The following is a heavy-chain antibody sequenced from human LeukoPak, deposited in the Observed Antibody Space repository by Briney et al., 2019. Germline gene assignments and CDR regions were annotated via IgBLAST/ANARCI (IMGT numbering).Heavy chain of an antibody. J-gene: IGHJ4*02. Sequence: PGGSLRLSCAASGFTFSSYWMHWVRQAPGQGLVWVSRISPDGSSTNYAASVKGRFTISRDNAKNTLYVQMNSLRAEDTAVYYCARGPYYYDSSGNGFFGFWGQGTLVTVSS. CDR3: ARGPYYYDSSGNGFFGF. D-gene: IGHD3-22*01. CDR2: ISPDGSST. V-gene: IGHV3-74*01. CDR1: GFTFSSYW.